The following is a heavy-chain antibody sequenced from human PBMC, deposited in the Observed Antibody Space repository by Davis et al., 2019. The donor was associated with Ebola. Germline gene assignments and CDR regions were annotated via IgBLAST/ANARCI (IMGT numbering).Heavy chain of an antibody. J-gene: IGHJ4*02. V-gene: IGHV3-7*03. CDR1: GFTFSSYS. D-gene: IGHD6-19*01. Sequence: GESLKISCAASGFTFSSYSMSWVRQAPGKGLEWVANIKQDGSEKYYVGSVKGRFTISRDNAKNSLYLQMNSLRAEDTAVYYCARLRQWLAQSGYFDYWGQGTLVTVSS. CDR3: ARLRQWLAQSGYFDY. CDR2: IKQDGSEK.